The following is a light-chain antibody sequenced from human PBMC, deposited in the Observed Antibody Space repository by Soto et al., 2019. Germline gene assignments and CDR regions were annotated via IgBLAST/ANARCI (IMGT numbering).Light chain of an antibody. Sequence: QPVLTQPPSVSGAPGQTVTISCTGSRSNIGAGYDIHGYPFLPGTAPKLLIYSFNKRPSGIPDRFSGSKSGTSASLAITGLQPEEEADYYCQSYDDSLSGSGVFGTGTKVTVL. V-gene: IGLV1-40*01. CDR2: SFN. CDR1: RSNIGAGYD. J-gene: IGLJ1*01. CDR3: QSYDDSLSGSGV.